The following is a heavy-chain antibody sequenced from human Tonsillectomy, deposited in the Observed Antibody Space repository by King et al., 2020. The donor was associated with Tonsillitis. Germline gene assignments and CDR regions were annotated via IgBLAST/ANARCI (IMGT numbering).Heavy chain of an antibody. V-gene: IGHV3-30*18. D-gene: IGHD3-10*01. CDR2: ISYDGSIK. CDR1: GFTFSTYG. Sequence: QLVQSGGGVVQPGRSLRLSCAASGFTFSTYGIHWVRQAPGKGLEWVAVISYDGSIKFYADSVKGRFTISRDNSKNTLYLQMNSLRAEDTAVYYCAKERAGGSGSYSNSHYYYGMDVWGQGTTVTVSS. J-gene: IGHJ6*02. CDR3: AKERAGGSGSYSNSHYYYGMDV.